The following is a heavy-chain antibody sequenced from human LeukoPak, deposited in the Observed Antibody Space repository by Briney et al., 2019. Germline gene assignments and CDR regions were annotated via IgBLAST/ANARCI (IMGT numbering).Heavy chain of an antibody. CDR2: ISSCSSYI. D-gene: IGHD2-15*01. Sequence: PGGSLRLSCAASGFTFSSYSMNWVRQAPGKGLEWVSSISSCSSYIYYTDSVKGRFTISRDNAKNSLYLQMNSLRAEDTAVYYCASAVVAATAMNYWGQGTLVTVSS. J-gene: IGHJ4*02. V-gene: IGHV3-21*01. CDR3: ASAVVAATAMNY. CDR1: GFTFSSYS.